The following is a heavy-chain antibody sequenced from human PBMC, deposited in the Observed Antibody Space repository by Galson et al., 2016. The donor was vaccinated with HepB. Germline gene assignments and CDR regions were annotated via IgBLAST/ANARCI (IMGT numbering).Heavy chain of an antibody. J-gene: IGHJ4*02. D-gene: IGHD2-2*01. V-gene: IGHV5-51*01. CDR2: INPRDSEI. CDR1: GSIYINNW. CDR3: ARKGCGTTSGHTVDS. Sequence: QSGAEVKKSGESLKISCKASGSIYINNWIGWVRQMPGKGLEWMGIINPRDSEIRYSPSLQGQVTISVDKSINTAYLQWSSLKASDTAMYYCARKGCGTTSGHTVDSWGQGPLVTVSS.